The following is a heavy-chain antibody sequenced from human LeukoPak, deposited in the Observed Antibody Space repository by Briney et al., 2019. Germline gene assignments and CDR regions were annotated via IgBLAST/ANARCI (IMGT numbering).Heavy chain of an antibody. CDR2: IYYSGNT. Sequence: SEALSLTCTVSGGSISSYYWSWIRQPPGKGLEWIGYIYYSGNTYYNPSLKSRVTISVDTSKNQFSLKVNSVTAADTAVYYCARTKPLDPFDFWGQGTLVTVSS. CDR3: ARTKPLDPFDF. V-gene: IGHV4-59*01. J-gene: IGHJ3*01. CDR1: GGSISSYY.